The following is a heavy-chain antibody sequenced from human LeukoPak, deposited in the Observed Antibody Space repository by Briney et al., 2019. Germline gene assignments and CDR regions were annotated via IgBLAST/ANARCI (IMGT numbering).Heavy chain of an antibody. V-gene: IGHV4-30-2*01. D-gene: IGHD3-22*01. CDR3: ARVDYYDSSGSINWFDP. Sequence: SETLSLTCAVSGGSISSGDFSWSWIRQPPGKGLEWIGYIYHSGNTYYNPSLKSRVTISVDRSKNQFSLRLRSVTAADTAVYYCARVDYYDSSGSINWFDPWGQGTLVTVSS. CDR2: IYHSGNT. CDR1: GGSISSGDFS. J-gene: IGHJ5*02.